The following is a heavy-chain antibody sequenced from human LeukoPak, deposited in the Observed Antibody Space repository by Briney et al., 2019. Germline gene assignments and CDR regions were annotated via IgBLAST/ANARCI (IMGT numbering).Heavy chain of an antibody. D-gene: IGHD6-19*01. CDR3: ARVGSSGWYNWFDP. Sequence: GGSLRLSCAASGFTFSSYWMSWVRQAPGKGLEWVANIKQDGSEKYYVDSVKGRFTISRDNAKNSLYLQMNSLRAEDTAVYYCARVGSSGWYNWFDPWGQGTLVTVSS. CDR1: GFTFSSYW. V-gene: IGHV3-7*05. J-gene: IGHJ5*02. CDR2: IKQDGSEK.